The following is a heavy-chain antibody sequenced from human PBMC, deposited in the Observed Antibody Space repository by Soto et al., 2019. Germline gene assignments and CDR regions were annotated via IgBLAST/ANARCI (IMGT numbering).Heavy chain of an antibody. D-gene: IGHD1-1*01. J-gene: IGHJ6*02. V-gene: IGHV3-21*01. CDR2: ISSSSSYI. CDR3: ARGAGTAKGRAYYYYGMDV. Sequence: EVQLVESGGGLVKPGGPLRLSCAASGFTFSSYSMNWVRQAPGKGLEWVSSISSSSSYIYYADSVKGRFTISRDNAKNSLYLQMNSLRAEDTAVYYCARGAGTAKGRAYYYYGMDVWGQGTTVTVSS. CDR1: GFTFSSYS.